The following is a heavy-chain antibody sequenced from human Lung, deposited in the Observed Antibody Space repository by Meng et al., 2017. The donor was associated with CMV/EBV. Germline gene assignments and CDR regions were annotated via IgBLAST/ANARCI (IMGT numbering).Heavy chain of an antibody. V-gene: IGHV1-18*01. J-gene: IGHJ4*02. CDR1: GYNFASYG. CDR2: FVNNVDT. Sequence: QVHLLQSGAEVKKPGASVRVSCDASGYNFASYGISWLRQAPGQGLEWMGWFVNNVDTYSAQKFQGRVTMTTDTHTSTAFMELRSLRSDDTAVYYCARGTPGRSYSDYWGQGTLVTVSS. D-gene: IGHD3-10*01. CDR3: ARGTPGRSYSDY.